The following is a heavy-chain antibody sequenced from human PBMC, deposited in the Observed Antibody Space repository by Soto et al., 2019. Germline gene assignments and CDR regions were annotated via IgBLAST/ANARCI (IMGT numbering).Heavy chain of an antibody. CDR2: ISSSSSTI. D-gene: IGHD2-2*01. CDR1: GFTFSSYS. J-gene: IGHJ6*02. V-gene: IGHV3-48*01. CDR3: AKGKSHCSSTSCLYGMDV. Sequence: GGSLRLSCAASGFTFSSYSMNWVRQAPGKGLEWVSYISSSSSTIYYADSVKGRFTISRDNSKNTLYLQMNSLRAEDTAVYYCAKGKSHCSSTSCLYGMDVWGQGTTVTVSS.